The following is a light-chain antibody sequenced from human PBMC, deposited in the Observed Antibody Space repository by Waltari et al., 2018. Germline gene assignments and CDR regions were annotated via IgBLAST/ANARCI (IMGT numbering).Light chain of an antibody. CDR2: DAS. V-gene: IGKV3-20*01. J-gene: IGKJ1*01. Sequence: DIVLTQSPTSVSLSPGDRATLSCRASQSVGRTLAWYQQRPGQAPRLLIFDASSRATSIPDRFSGSGSETDFSLTIRRLKPGDFAVYYCQKYGTRPATFGQGTKVEVK. CDR1: QSVGRT. CDR3: QKYGTRPAT.